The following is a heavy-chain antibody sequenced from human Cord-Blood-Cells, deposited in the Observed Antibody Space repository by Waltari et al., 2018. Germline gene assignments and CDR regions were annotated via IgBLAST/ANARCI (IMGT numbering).Heavy chain of an antibody. CDR2: IYSGGST. Sequence: SNYMSWVRQAPGKGLEWVSVIYSGGSTYYADSVKGRFTISRHNSKNTLYLQMNSLRAEDTAVYYCARDLGDYWGQGTLVTVSS. CDR1: SNY. D-gene: IGHD7-27*01. CDR3: ARDLGDY. V-gene: IGHV3-53*04. J-gene: IGHJ4*02.